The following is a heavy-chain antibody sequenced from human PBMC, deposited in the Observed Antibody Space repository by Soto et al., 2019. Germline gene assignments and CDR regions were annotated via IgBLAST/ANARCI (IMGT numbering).Heavy chain of an antibody. D-gene: IGHD3-22*01. CDR1: GGTFSSYA. Sequence: SVKVSCKASGGTFSSYAISWVRQAPGQGLEWMGGIIPIFGTANYAQKFQGRVTITADKSTSTAYMELSSLRSEDTAVYYCARDRRFYDSGTYDIANDAFDVWGQGTMVTVSS. CDR3: ARDRRFYDSGTYDIANDAFDV. V-gene: IGHV1-69*06. CDR2: IIPIFGTA. J-gene: IGHJ3*01.